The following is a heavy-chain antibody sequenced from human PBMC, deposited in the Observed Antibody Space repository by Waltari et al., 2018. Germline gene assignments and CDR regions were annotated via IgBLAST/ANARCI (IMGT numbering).Heavy chain of an antibody. CDR1: GFTFSSYS. Sequence: EVQLVESGGGLVKPGGSLRLSCAASGFTFSSYSMNWVRQAPGKGLEWVSSISSSSSYIYYADSVKGRFTISRDNAKNSLYLQMNSLRAEDTAVYYCARAPPMEHKYYYYYMDVWGKGTTVTISS. V-gene: IGHV3-21*01. CDR2: ISSSSSYI. CDR3: ARAPPMEHKYYYYYMDV. J-gene: IGHJ6*03. D-gene: IGHD1-1*01.